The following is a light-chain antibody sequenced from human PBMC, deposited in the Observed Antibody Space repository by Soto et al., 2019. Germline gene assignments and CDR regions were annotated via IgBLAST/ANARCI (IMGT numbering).Light chain of an antibody. CDR1: SSDVGGYNY. V-gene: IGLV2-14*01. Sequence: QSVLTQPASVSGSPGQSITISCTGTSSDVGGYNYVSWLQQHPGKAPNLMIYDVYRRPSGVSYRFSGSKSGNTASLTISGLQAEDEADYYCSSYTTWSTVVFGGGTKVTV. CDR3: SSYTTWSTVV. CDR2: DVY. J-gene: IGLJ2*01.